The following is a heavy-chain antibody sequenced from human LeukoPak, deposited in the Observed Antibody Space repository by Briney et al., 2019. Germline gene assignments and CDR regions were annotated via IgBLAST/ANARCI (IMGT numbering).Heavy chain of an antibody. CDR3: VRDGDSTNWSHDY. Sequence: PGGSLRLSCVGSGFTFNNYAMHWVRQTPGKGLEWVAFISNYGSDKVYTDSVKGRFTISRDNSKNTLQLQMSSLRTEDTAIYYCVRDGDSTNWSHDYWGQGTQVTVSS. CDR2: ISNYGSDK. J-gene: IGHJ4*02. CDR1: GFTFNNYA. V-gene: IGHV3-30-3*01. D-gene: IGHD6-13*01.